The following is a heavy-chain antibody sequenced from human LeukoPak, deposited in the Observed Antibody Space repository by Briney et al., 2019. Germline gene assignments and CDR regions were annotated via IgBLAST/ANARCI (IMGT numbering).Heavy chain of an antibody. V-gene: IGHV1-18*01. CDR3: ARDRYCGGDCYSGSFNYYYYMDV. J-gene: IGHJ6*03. CDR2: ISAYNGNT. D-gene: IGHD2-21*01. CDR1: GYTFTSYG. Sequence: GASVKVSCKASGYTFTSYGISWVRQAPGQGLEWMGWISAYNGNTNYAQKLQGRVTMTTDTSTSTAYMELRSLRSDDTAVYYCARDRYCGGDCYSGSFNYYYYMDVWGKGTTVTVSS.